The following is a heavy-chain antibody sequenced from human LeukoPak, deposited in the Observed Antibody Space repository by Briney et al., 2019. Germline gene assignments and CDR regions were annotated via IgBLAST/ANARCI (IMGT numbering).Heavy chain of an antibody. V-gene: IGHV3-30-3*01. Sequence: GGALRLSCAASGFTFSNYPMHWVRQAPGKGLEWVALISNGGSKKYYVHSVKGRFTISRNNSKNTLYLQMNSLRAEDTAVYYCATEAAGDWGQGTLITVSS. D-gene: IGHD6-19*01. CDR1: GFTFSNYP. CDR2: ISNGGSKK. J-gene: IGHJ4*02. CDR3: ATEAAGD.